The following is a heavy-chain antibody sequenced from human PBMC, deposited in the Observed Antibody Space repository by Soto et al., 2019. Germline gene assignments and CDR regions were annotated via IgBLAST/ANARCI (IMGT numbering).Heavy chain of an antibody. J-gene: IGHJ5*02. CDR1: GDSVINSGYY. V-gene: IGHV4-39*01. Sequence: SEPLSPTCTVSGDSVINSGYYWAWIRQSPGKRLEWIGSVSVRGSKYFTRSRSSRVTFSVDTSKPLISLKLRSVTAEEKAVYKCARGRTWQGRDWFDHWAQGKMATVS. CDR2: VSVRGSK. CDR3: ARGRTWQGRDWFDH.